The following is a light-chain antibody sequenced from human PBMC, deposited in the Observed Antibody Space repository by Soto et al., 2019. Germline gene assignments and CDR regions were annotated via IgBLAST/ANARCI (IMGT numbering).Light chain of an antibody. CDR3: QQYSIYAYT. Sequence: DIQMTQSPSTLSASVGDRVTITCRASQSISSWLAWYQQKPWKAPALLIHRASTQQSGGPSRLSGSGSGTEVTLTISSLQPDDFATDDCQQYSIYAYTVGQGTKLEIK. CDR2: RAS. J-gene: IGKJ2*01. CDR1: QSISSW. V-gene: IGKV1-5*03.